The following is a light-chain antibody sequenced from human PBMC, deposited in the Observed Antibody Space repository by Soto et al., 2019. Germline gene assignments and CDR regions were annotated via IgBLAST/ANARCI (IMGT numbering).Light chain of an antibody. CDR1: SGGIGNYKY. J-gene: IGLJ2*01. CDR3: SSYTGTFTT. CDR2: DVS. V-gene: IGLV2-14*03. Sequence: SALTQPASVSGSPGQSLTISCTGSSGGIGNYKYVSWYQQHPGEAPQLVIYDVSNRPSGVSDRFSGSKSGDTASLTISGLQAEDEADYFCSSYTGTFTTFGGGTKLTVL.